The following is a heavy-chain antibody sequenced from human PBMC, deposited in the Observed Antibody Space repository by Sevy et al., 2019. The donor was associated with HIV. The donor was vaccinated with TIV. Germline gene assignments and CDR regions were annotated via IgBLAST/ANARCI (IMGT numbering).Heavy chain of an antibody. CDR2: ISSSSSYI. CDR1: GFTFSSYS. V-gene: IGHV3-21*01. Sequence: GGSLRLSCAASGFTFSSYSMNWVRQAPGKGLEWVSSISSSSSYIYYADSVKDRFTISRDNAKNSLYLQMNSLRAEDTAVYYWARGVGDYIWGSYNFDYWGQGTLVTVSS. CDR3: ARGVGDYIWGSYNFDY. J-gene: IGHJ4*02. D-gene: IGHD3-16*01.